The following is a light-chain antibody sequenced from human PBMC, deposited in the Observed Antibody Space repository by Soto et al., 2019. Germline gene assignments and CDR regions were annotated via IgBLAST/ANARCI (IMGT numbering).Light chain of an antibody. CDR3: QQYKSYWT. Sequence: DIQMTQSPSTLSASVGDRVTITCRASQSINTWLAWYQQKSGKAPKLLIYKASSLESGVPSRFSGSGSGTEFNLTISSLQPDDFTTSYCQQYKSYWTFGQGTKVEIK. J-gene: IGKJ1*01. V-gene: IGKV1-5*03. CDR2: KAS. CDR1: QSINTW.